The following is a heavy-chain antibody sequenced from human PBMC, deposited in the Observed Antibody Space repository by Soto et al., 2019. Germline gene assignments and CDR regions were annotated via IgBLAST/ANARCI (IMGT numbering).Heavy chain of an antibody. V-gene: IGHV1-69*06. D-gene: IGHD3-9*01. J-gene: IGHJ6*02. CDR2: IIPLFGTT. CDR1: GGTFSSTD. CDR3: ARYLTIGFYCVEV. Sequence: QVKLVQSGAEVKKPGSSVKVSCKASGGTFSSTDIAWVRQAPGQGLEWMGGIIPLFGTTNYAQKFQGRVTITANRSPCTAYMELSSLRSEYTAVYYCARYLTIGFYCVEVWGQWTTVTVSS.